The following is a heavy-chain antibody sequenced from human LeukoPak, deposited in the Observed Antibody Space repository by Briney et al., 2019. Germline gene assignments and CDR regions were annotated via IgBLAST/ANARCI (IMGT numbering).Heavy chain of an antibody. D-gene: IGHD3-3*01. CDR1: GGSISSYY. CDR3: ARHFAGPGTYTPYYGMDV. J-gene: IGHJ6*02. V-gene: IGHV4-59*08. CDR2: IYYSGST. Sequence: PSETLSLTCTVSGGSISSYYWTWIRQPPGKGLEWIGYIYYSGSTNYNPSLKSRVTISLDTSKKHLSRKLSSVTAADTAVYYCARHFAGPGTYTPYYGMDVWGQGTTVSVS.